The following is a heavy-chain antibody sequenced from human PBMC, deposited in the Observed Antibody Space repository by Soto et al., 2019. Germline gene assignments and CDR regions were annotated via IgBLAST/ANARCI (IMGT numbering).Heavy chain of an antibody. CDR3: AKVSSSWYAGFFDL. J-gene: IGHJ4*02. CDR1: GFTFSSHA. V-gene: IGHV3-23*01. D-gene: IGHD6-13*01. CDR2: LSDSGGSI. Sequence: EVQLLESGGGLVQPGGSLRLSCTASGFTFSSHAMTWVRQAPGKGLEWVSGLSDSGGSIYYADSVKGRFTISRDNSMNTLYLHMNTLRAEDTAVYYCAKVSSSWYAGFFDLWGQGTLVTVSS.